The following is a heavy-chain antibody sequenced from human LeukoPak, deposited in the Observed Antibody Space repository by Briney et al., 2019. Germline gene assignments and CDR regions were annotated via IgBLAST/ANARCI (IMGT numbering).Heavy chain of an antibody. J-gene: IGHJ4*02. CDR1: GFTVSGNY. CDR2: IYSGGST. D-gene: IGHD6-13*01. V-gene: IGHV3-53*01. CDR3: ARDSLAAAGAFDY. Sequence: GSLGLSCAASGFTVSGNYMSWVRQAPGKGLEWVSVIYSGGSTYYADSVKGRFTISRDNSKNTLYLQMNSLRAEDTAVYYCARDSLAAAGAFDYGGQGTLVTVSS.